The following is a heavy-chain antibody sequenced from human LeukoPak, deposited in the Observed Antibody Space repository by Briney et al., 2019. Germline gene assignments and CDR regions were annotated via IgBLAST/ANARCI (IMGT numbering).Heavy chain of an antibody. CDR1: GFTFSSYG. Sequence: PGRSLRLSCAASGFTFSSYGMHWVRQAPGKGLEWVAVIWYDGSNKYYADSVRGRFTISRDNSKNTLYLQMNSLRAEDTAVYYCARDGIVVVTATSLDYWGQGTLVTVSS. J-gene: IGHJ4*02. CDR3: ARDGIVVVTATSLDY. CDR2: IWYDGSNK. D-gene: IGHD2-21*02. V-gene: IGHV3-30*19.